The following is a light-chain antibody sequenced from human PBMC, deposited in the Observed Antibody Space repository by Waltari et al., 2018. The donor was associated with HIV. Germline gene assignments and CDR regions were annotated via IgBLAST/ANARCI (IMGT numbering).Light chain of an antibody. CDR2: DVN. Sequence: QSALTQPASVSGSPGQSITISSSGTSSDLWSYHLVSLYQQDPAKAHKLRIYDVNKRPSGVSNRFSGSKSGNTASRTISGLQAEDEADYYCCSYAGSNSWVFGGGTKLTVL. J-gene: IGLJ3*02. V-gene: IGLV2-23*02. CDR1: SSDLWSYHL. CDR3: CSYAGSNSWV.